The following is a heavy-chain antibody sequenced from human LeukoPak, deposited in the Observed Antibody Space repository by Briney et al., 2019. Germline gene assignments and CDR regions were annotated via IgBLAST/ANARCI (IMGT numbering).Heavy chain of an antibody. V-gene: IGHV3-48*03. CDR1: GFTFTSYE. CDR2: ISSSGSNI. Sequence: PRGCLRLSCAASGFTFTSYEMNWVRPAPRKGLEWVSYISSSGSNIYYADSVKGRFTISRDNAKNSLYLRMNGLRAEDKAVYYCARAPDYGDSVKAFDIWGQGTMVTVSS. J-gene: IGHJ3*02. D-gene: IGHD4-17*01. CDR3: ARAPDYGDSVKAFDI.